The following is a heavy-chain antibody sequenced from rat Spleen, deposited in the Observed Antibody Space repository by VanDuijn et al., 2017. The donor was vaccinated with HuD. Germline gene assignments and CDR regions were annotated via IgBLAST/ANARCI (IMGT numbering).Heavy chain of an antibody. V-gene: IGHV3-1*01. CDR2: ISYSGTT. CDR3: KRAGYYVLLPVYFDY. CDR1: GYSITSNY. J-gene: IGHJ2*01. Sequence: EVQLQESGPGLVKPSQSLSLTCSVTGYSITSNYWGWIRKFPGNKMVWIGHISYSGTTRYNPSLKSRIPITRNTSKNQFFLQLNSVTSEDSATYDCKRAGYYVLLPVYFDYWGQGVMVTVSS. D-gene: IGHD1-6*01.